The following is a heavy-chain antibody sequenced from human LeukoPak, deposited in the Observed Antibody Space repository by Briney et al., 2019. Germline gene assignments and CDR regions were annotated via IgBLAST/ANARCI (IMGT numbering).Heavy chain of an antibody. D-gene: IGHD5-18*01. J-gene: IGHJ4*02. V-gene: IGHV3-73*01. CDR3: RSESADTPMIVDY. CDR1: GFTFSGSA. CDR2: ITEKAYSYAT. Sequence: GGSLRLSCAASGFTFSGSAMHWVRQASGKGLEWVGRITEKAYSYATAYAASVKDRFTISGDDSKSMAYLQMTGLKTDDTAVYYCRSESADTPMIVDYWGQGALVTVSS.